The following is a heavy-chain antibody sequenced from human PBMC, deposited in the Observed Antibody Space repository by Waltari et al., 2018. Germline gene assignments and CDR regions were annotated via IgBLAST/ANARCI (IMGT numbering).Heavy chain of an antibody. Sequence: VHLQEPGPGLAKPPQTLSLTFRFPGASINSGDHHSSCIRQPPGKGLAWIGYISYSGTTYYTPSLKSRVSISLDTAKNDFSLEVRSVTAADTAMYYCARVDTIFGVVPHADAFDIWGQGTMVTVAS. D-gene: IGHD3-3*01. CDR1: GASINSGDHH. V-gene: IGHV4-30-4*08. CDR3: ARVDTIFGVVPHADAFDI. J-gene: IGHJ3*02. CDR2: ISYSGTT.